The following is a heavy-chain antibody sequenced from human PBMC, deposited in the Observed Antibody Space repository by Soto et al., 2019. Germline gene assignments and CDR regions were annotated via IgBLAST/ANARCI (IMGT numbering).Heavy chain of an antibody. CDR2: INPNSGAT. Sequence: QVQLVQSGAEVKKPGASVKVSCKASGYTLTGYYMHWVRQAPGQGLEWMGWINPNSGATNYAQKFQDRVTMTRDTSISTAYMELSRLRSDDTAVYYCARAGGSGSVGYNWFDPWGQGTLVTVSS. CDR3: ARAGGSGSVGYNWFDP. V-gene: IGHV1-2*02. D-gene: IGHD3-10*01. CDR1: GYTLTGYY. J-gene: IGHJ5*02.